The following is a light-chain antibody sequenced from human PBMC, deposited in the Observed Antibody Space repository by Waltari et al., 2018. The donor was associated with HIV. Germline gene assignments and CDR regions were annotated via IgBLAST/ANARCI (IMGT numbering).Light chain of an antibody. CDR3: ASYAGRNNLV. J-gene: IGLJ2*01. CDR2: EVY. V-gene: IGLV2-8*01. Sequence: QSALTQPPSASGSPGQSVTISCTGTSRDVGGYNYVSWYKQHPGEAPKFVIFEVYKRPAGVPERFSGSNSGNTASLTVSGLQAEDEATYYCASYAGRNNLVFGGGTKLTVL. CDR1: SRDVGGYNY.